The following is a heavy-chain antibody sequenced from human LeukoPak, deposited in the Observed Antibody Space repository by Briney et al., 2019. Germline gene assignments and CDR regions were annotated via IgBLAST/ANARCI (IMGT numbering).Heavy chain of an antibody. V-gene: IGHV6-1*01. CDR3: ARDSNWGFDY. CDR1: GDSVSTNSVA. D-gene: IGHD7-27*01. J-gene: IGHJ4*02. CDR2: TRYRSKWYS. Sequence: SQTLSLTCAISGDSVSTNSVAWNWIRQSPSGGPEWLGKTRYRSKWYSDYAVSVKSRITINPDTSKNQFSLQLNSVTPEDTAVYYCARDSNWGFDYWGQGTLVTVSS.